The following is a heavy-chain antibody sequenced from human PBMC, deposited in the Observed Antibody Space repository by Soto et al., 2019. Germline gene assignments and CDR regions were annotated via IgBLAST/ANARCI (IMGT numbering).Heavy chain of an antibody. CDR1: VYNFAGYW. D-gene: IGHD3-3*01. V-gene: IGHV5-51*01. CDR3: ARGGVSTRTFDY. J-gene: IGHJ4*02. Sequence: PGESLKISCKGSVYNFAGYWIAWVRQMPGKGLELMGIIYPSDSDTRYRPSFQGQVTISADKSISSAYLQWSSPRASDTAMYYCARGGVSTRTFDYWGQGTPVTVSS. CDR2: IYPSDSDT.